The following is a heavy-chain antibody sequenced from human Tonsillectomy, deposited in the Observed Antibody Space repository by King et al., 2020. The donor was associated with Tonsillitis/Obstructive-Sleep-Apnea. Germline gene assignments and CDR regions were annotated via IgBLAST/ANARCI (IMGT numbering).Heavy chain of an antibody. CDR2: IYYSGST. CDR3: ARDGVDGISGVDV. D-gene: IGHD2-15*01. Sequence: VQLQESGPGQVKPSETLSLTCTVSGGSVSSYYWYWIRQPPGKGLECIGYIYYSGSTNYNPSLKSRVTISVDTSKNQFSLKLSSVTAADTAVYYCARDGVDGISGVDVWGQGTTVTVSS. CDR1: GGSVSSYY. J-gene: IGHJ6*02. V-gene: IGHV4-59*02.